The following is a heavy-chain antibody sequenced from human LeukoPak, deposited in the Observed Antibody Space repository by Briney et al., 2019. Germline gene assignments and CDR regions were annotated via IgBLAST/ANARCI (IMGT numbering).Heavy chain of an antibody. CDR3: ARRGFDP. CDR1: GGSFSGYY. CDR2: INHSGST. V-gene: IGHV4-34*01. J-gene: IGHJ5*02. Sequence: SETLSLTCAVYGGSFSGYYWSWIRQPPGKGLEWIGEINHSGSTNYNSSLKSRVTISVDTSKNQFSLKLSSVTAADTAVYYCARRGFDPWGQGTLVTVSS.